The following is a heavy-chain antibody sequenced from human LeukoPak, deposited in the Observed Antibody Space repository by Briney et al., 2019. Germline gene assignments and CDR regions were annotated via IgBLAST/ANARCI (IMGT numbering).Heavy chain of an antibody. CDR2: IYYSGST. CDR3: ARRRDGYNYNY. V-gene: IGHV4-39*01. D-gene: IGHD5-24*01. Sequence: SETLSLTCTVSGGSISSSSYYWGWIRQPPGKGLEWIGSIYYSGSTYYNPSLKSRVTISVDTSKNQFSLKLSSVTAADTAVYYCARRRDGYNYNYWGQGTLVTASS. CDR1: GGSISSSSYY. J-gene: IGHJ4*02.